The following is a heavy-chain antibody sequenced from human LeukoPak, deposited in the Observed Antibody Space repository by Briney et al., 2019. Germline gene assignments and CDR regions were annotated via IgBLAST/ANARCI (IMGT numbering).Heavy chain of an antibody. J-gene: IGHJ4*02. CDR2: IYSGGST. CDR1: GFTVRSNY. Sequence: GGSLRLSCAASGFTVRSNYMSWVRQAPGKGLEWVSVIYSGGSTYYADSVKGRFTISRDNSKNTLYLQMNSLRAEDTAMYYCARAGGVDTAMDANFDYWGQGTLVTVSS. D-gene: IGHD5-18*01. V-gene: IGHV3-53*01. CDR3: ARAGGVDTAMDANFDY.